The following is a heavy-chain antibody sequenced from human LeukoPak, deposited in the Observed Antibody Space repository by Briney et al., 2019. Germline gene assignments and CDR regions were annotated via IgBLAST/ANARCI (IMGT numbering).Heavy chain of an antibody. CDR1: GFTFSYYW. V-gene: IGHV3-7*05. CDR2: IKKDGSEK. Sequence: PGGSLRLSCAASGFTFSYYWMTWVRRAPGKGLEWVANIKKDGSEKYYVDSVKGRFTISRDNAKNSLYLQMNSLRAEDTAVYYCARGMGLDVWGQGTTVTVSS. CDR3: ARGMGLDV. D-gene: IGHD2-8*01. J-gene: IGHJ6*02.